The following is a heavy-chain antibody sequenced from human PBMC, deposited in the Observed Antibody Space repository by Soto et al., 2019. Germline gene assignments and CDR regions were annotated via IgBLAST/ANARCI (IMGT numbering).Heavy chain of an antibody. CDR1: GGSISSYY. CDR2: IYYSGST. CDR3: ARVSAYGDYTEDAFDI. V-gene: IGHV4-59*01. Sequence: PSETLSLTCTVSGGSISSYYWSWIRQPPGKGLEWIGYIYYSGSTNYNPSLKSRVTISVDTSKNQFSLKLSSVTAADTAVYYCARVSAYGDYTEDAFDIWGQGTMVTVSS. J-gene: IGHJ3*02. D-gene: IGHD4-17*01.